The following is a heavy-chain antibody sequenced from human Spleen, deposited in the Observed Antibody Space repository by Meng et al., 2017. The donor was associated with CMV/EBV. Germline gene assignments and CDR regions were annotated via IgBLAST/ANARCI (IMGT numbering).Heavy chain of an antibody. CDR3: ARDYYGSGSYYS. V-gene: IGHV4-4*02. CDR1: GGSISNPNW. J-gene: IGHJ1*01. CDR2: IYHGGST. D-gene: IGHD3-10*01. Sequence: AVSGGSISNPNWWGWVRQPPGKGLEWIGEIYHGGSTNYNPSLKSRVTMSVDKSKNQFSLKVSSVTAADTAMYYCARDYYGSGSYYSWGQGTLVTVSS.